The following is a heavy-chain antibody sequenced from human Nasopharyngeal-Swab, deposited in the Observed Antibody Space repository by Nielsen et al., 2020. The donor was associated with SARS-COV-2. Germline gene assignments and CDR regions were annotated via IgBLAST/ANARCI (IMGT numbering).Heavy chain of an antibody. CDR2: FSYSGTT. J-gene: IGHJ3*02. V-gene: IGHV4-39*01. Sequence: GSLRLSCTVSGDSISSNSYYWGWIRQSPGKGLEWIGSFSYSGTTYFNPSLKSRVTISVDTSKNQFSVKLSSVTAADTAVYYCARHQEFTIFGVVIRGAFDIWGQGTMVTVSS. CDR1: GDSISSNSYY. D-gene: IGHD3-3*01. CDR3: ARHQEFTIFGVVIRGAFDI.